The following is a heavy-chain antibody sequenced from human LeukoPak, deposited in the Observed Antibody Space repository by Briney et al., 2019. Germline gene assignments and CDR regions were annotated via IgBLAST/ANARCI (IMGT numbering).Heavy chain of an antibody. D-gene: IGHD2/OR15-2a*01. J-gene: IGHJ5*02. CDR2: INPNSGGT. V-gene: IGHV1-2*02. Sequence: GASVKVSCKASGYTFTSYGISWVRQAPGQGLEWMGWINPNSGGTNYAQKFQGRVTMTRDTSISTAYVELSRLRSDDTAVYYCARATSAWFDPWGQGTLVTVSS. CDR1: GYTFTSYG. CDR3: ARATSAWFDP.